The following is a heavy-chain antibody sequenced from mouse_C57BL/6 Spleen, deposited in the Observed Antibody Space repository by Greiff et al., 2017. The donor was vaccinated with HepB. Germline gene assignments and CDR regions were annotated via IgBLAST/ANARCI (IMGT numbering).Heavy chain of an antibody. J-gene: IGHJ4*01. V-gene: IGHV1-82*01. CDR1: GYAFSSSW. CDR2: IYPGDGDT. D-gene: IGHD2-4*01. CDR3: ARTYDYDGYYAMDY. Sequence: VHLVESGPELVKPGASVKISCKASGYAFSSSWMNWVKQRPGKGLEWIGRIYPGDGDTNYNGKFKGKATLTADKSSSTAYMQLSSLTSEDSAVYFCARTYDYDGYYAMDYWGQGTSVTVSS.